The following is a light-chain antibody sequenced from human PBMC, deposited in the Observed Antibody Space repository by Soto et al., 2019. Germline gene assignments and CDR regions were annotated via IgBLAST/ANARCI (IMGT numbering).Light chain of an antibody. CDR1: QSVSSN. CDR3: QQYGSIPWT. Sequence: EILLTQSPCTLALSPGERATLSCRASQSVSSNLAWYQQKPGQAPRLLIYGASTRATGIPDRFSGGGSGTDFTLTISRLEPEDFELYYCQQYGSIPWTFGQGTKVDIK. V-gene: IGKV3-20*01. CDR2: GAS. J-gene: IGKJ1*01.